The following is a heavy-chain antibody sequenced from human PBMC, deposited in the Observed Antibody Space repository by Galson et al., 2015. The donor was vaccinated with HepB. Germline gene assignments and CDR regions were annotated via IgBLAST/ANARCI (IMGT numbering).Heavy chain of an antibody. CDR3: AREYSSGWDRIDY. J-gene: IGHJ4*02. V-gene: IGHV3-74*01. CDR1: AFTFSTYW. CDR2: INSDGSST. D-gene: IGHD6-19*01. Sequence: SLRLSCAPSAFTFSTYWMHWVRQAPGKGLVWVSRINSDGSSTTYADSVKGRFTISRDNAKNTLYLQMNSLRAEDTAVYYCAREYSSGWDRIDYWGQGTLVTVSS.